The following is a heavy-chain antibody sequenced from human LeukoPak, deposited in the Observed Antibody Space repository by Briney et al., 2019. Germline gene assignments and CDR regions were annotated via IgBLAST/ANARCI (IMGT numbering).Heavy chain of an antibody. CDR1: GYLYTSYW. V-gene: IGHV5-51*01. CDR2: IYPGDSDT. D-gene: IGHD5-12*01. CDR3: ARRGGSGYDPDDY. Sequence: GESLKISCNSSGYLYTSYWSGWVRQMPGKGLEWMGIIYPGDSDTRYSPSFQGQVTISADKSISTAYLQWSSLKASDTAMYYCARRGGSGYDPDDYWGQGTLVTVSS. J-gene: IGHJ4*02.